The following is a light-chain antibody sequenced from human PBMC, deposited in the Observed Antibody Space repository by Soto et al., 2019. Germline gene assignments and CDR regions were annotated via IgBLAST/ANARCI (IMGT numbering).Light chain of an antibody. CDR3: SSHTNNILV. Sequence: QSALTQPASVSGSPGQSITISCTGISRDDVYYKYVSWYQQHPGTAPKLMIYEVTNRPSGVSDRFSGSKSGNTASLTISGLQAEDEADYYCSSHTNNILVFGGGTKVTVL. CDR1: SRDDVYYKY. V-gene: IGLV2-14*01. J-gene: IGLJ2*01. CDR2: EVT.